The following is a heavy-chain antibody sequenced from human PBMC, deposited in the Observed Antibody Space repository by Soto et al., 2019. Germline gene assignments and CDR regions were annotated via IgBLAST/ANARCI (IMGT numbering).Heavy chain of an antibody. CDR2: IYYSGST. V-gene: IGHV4-31*03. D-gene: IGHD4-17*01. J-gene: IGHJ6*03. Sequence: SETLSLTCTVSGGSISSGGYYWSWIRQHPGKGLEWIGYIYYSGSTYYNPALKSRVTISVDTAKNQYSLKLSFVTAADTAVYYCARVDGDYDRSPKYYYYYMDVWGKGTTVTVSS. CDR3: ARVDGDYDRSPKYYYYYMDV. CDR1: GGSISSGGYY.